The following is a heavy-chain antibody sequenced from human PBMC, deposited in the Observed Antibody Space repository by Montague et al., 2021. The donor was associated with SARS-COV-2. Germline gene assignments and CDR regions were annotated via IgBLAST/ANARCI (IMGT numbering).Heavy chain of an antibody. J-gene: IGHJ6*03. Sequence: SETLSLTCAVYGGSFSGYYWSWIRQPPGKGLEWIGEINHSGSTNYNPSLKSRVTISMDTSKNQFSLKLSSVTAADTAVYYCARGVRQLGVRYYYYYIDVWGKGTAVTVSS. V-gene: IGHV4-34*01. D-gene: IGHD6-6*01. CDR2: INHSGST. CDR3: ARGVRQLGVRYYYYYIDV. CDR1: GGSFSGYY.